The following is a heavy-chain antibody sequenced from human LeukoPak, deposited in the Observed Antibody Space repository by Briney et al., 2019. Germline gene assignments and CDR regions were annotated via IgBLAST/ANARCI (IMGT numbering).Heavy chain of an antibody. CDR1: GGSISSGGYY. CDR2: IYYSGST. D-gene: IGHD6-13*01. J-gene: IGHJ5*02. Sequence: SQTLSLTCTVSGGSISSGGYYWSWIRQHPGKGLEWIGYIYYSGSTYYNPSLKSRVTISVDTSKNQFSLKLSSVTAADTAVYYCARQAYSSNLGWFDPWGQGTLVTVSS. CDR3: ARQAYSSNLGWFDP. V-gene: IGHV4-31*03.